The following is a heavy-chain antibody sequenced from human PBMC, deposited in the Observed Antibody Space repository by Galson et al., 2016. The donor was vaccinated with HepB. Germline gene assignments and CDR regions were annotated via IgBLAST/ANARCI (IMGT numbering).Heavy chain of an antibody. D-gene: IGHD4-17*01. J-gene: IGHJ6*02. V-gene: IGHV3-23*01. Sequence: SLRLSCAASGFTFRSYAMSWVRQAPGKGLEWVSGISGSGGSAFYADSVKGRFTISRDNSKNTLYLQMNSLKDEDTAVYYCARGDSSRSRYYFYGMDVWGQGTTVTVSS. CDR1: GFTFRSYA. CDR2: ISGSGGSA. CDR3: ARGDSSRSRYYFYGMDV.